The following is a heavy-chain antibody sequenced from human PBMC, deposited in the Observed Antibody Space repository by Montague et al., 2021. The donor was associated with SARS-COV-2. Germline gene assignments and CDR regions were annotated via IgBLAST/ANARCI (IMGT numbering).Heavy chain of an antibody. V-gene: IGHV3-9*01. D-gene: IGHD6-19*01. CDR1: GFTFGDYA. Sequence: SLRLSCAASGFTFGDYAMHWVRQAPGKGLEWVSGISWNSGSIGYXDSVKGRFTISRDNAKNSLYLQMNSLRAEDTALYYCAKSLSSGGYQVFSPANDWGQGTLVTVSS. J-gene: IGHJ4*02. CDR3: AKSLSSGGYQVFSPAND. CDR2: ISWNSGSI.